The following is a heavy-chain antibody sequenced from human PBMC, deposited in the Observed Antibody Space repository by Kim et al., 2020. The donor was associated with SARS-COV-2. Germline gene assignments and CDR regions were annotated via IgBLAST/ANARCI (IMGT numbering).Heavy chain of an antibody. CDR1: GFTVSSNY. J-gene: IGHJ4*02. D-gene: IGHD4-17*01. CDR2: IYSGGST. Sequence: GGSLRLSCAASGFTVSSNYMSWVRQAPGKGLEWVSVIYSGGSTYYADSVKGRFTISRDNSKNTLYLQMNSLRAEDTAVYYCAREVGDYDTSAHFDYWGQGTLVTVSS. V-gene: IGHV3-66*02. CDR3: AREVGDYDTSAHFDY.